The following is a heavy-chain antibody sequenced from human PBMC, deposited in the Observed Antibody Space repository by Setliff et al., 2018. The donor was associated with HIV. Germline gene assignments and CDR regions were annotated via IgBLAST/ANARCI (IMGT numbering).Heavy chain of an antibody. Sequence: SETLSLTCAVYGGSFSGYYWSWIRQPPGKGLEWIGEINHSGSTHYNPSLKSRVTISIDTSKHQFSLRLTSVTAADTAVYYCASGTVMVTGDYWGQGTLVTVSS. D-gene: IGHD5-18*01. J-gene: IGHJ4*02. CDR1: GGSFSGYY. V-gene: IGHV4-34*01. CDR3: ASGTVMVTGDY. CDR2: INHSGST.